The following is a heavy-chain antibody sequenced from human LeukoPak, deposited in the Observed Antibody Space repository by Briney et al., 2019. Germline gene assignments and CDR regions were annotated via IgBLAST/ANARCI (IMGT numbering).Heavy chain of an antibody. Sequence: ASVKLSCKASGGTFSSYAISWVRQAPGQGLEWMGRIIPIFGIANYAQRFQGRVTITADKSTSTAYMELSSLRSEDTAVYYCANIEYSSSSVGYWGQGTLVTVSS. CDR2: IIPIFGIA. CDR3: ANIEYSSSSVGY. CDR1: GGTFSSYA. D-gene: IGHD6-6*01. V-gene: IGHV1-69*04. J-gene: IGHJ4*02.